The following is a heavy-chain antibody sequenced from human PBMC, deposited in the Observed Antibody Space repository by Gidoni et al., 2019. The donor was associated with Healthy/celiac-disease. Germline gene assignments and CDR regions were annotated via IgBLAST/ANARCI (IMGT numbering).Heavy chain of an antibody. CDR2: IYYSGST. Sequence: QLQLQESGPGLVKPSETLSLTCTVSGGSISSSSYYWGWIRQPPGKGLEWIGSIYYSGSTYYNPSLKSRVTISVDTSKNQFSLKLSSVTAADTAVYYCATLKAGIAAAGTEDNDYWGQGTLVTVSS. CDR3: ATLKAGIAAAGTEDNDY. V-gene: IGHV4-39*01. J-gene: IGHJ4*02. D-gene: IGHD6-13*01. CDR1: GGSISSSSYY.